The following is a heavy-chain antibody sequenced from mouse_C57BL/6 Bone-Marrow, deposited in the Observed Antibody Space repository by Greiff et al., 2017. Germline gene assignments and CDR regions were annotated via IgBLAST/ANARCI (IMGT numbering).Heavy chain of an antibody. CDR3: ARAWRWLAWYCDV. CDR1: GFTFSSYA. V-gene: IGHV5-4*01. CDR2: ISDGGSYT. J-gene: IGHJ1*03. D-gene: IGHD2-3*01. Sequence: EVQVVESGGGLVKPGGSLKLSCAASGFTFSSYAMSWVRQTPEKRLEWVATISDGGSYTYYPDNVKGRFTISRDNAKNNLYLQLSHLKSEDTAMYYCARAWRWLAWYCDVWGTGTTVTVSA.